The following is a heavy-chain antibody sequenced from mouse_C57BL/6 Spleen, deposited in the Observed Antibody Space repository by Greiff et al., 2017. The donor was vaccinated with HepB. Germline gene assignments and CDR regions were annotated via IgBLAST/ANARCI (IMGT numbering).Heavy chain of an antibody. Sequence: EVQVVESGGGLVKPGGSLKLSCAASGFTFSDYGMHWVRQAPEKGLEWVAYISSGSSTIYYADTVKGRFTISRDNAKNTLFLQMTSLRSEDTAMYYCAKIYYGYEYYFDYWGQGTTLTVSS. CDR3: AKIYYGYEYYFDY. CDR1: GFTFSDYG. J-gene: IGHJ2*01. CDR2: ISSGSSTI. V-gene: IGHV5-17*01. D-gene: IGHD2-2*01.